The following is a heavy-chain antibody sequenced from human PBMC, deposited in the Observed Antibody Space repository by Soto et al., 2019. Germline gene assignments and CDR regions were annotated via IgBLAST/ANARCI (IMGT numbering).Heavy chain of an antibody. Sequence: GGSLRLSCAASGFTFSSYGMHWVRQAPGKGLEWVAVIWYDGSNKYYADSVKGRFTISRDNSKNTLYLQMNSLRAEDTAVYYCARDIRLAIFGVVTNYYYYGMDVWGQGTTVTVSS. CDR1: GFTFSSYG. CDR2: IWYDGSNK. V-gene: IGHV3-33*01. J-gene: IGHJ6*02. D-gene: IGHD3-3*01. CDR3: ARDIRLAIFGVVTNYYYYGMDV.